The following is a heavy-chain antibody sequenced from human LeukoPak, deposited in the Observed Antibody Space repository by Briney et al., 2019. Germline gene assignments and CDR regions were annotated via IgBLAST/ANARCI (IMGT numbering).Heavy chain of an antibody. V-gene: IGHV1-69*04. Sequence: SVKVSCNASGGTFSSYAISWVRQAPGQGLEWMGRIIPILGIANYAQKFQGRVTITADKSTSTAYMELSSLRSEDTAVYYCARVLGYSYGPFDYWGQGTLVTVSS. CDR1: GGTFSSYA. CDR2: IIPILGIA. CDR3: ARVLGYSYGPFDY. D-gene: IGHD5-18*01. J-gene: IGHJ4*02.